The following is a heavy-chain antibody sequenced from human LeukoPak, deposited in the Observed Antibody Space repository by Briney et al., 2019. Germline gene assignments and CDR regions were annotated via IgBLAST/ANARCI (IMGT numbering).Heavy chain of an antibody. CDR1: GFTFSSYW. CDR3: ARAKDGEELDY. Sequence: GGSLRLSCAASGFTFSSYWMHWVRQAPGKGLGWVSRINSDGSSTRYAESVKGRFTISRDNAKNTLYLQMNSLRAEDTAVYYCARAKDGEELDYWGQGTLVTVSS. CDR2: INSDGSST. D-gene: IGHD3-10*01. V-gene: IGHV3-74*01. J-gene: IGHJ4*02.